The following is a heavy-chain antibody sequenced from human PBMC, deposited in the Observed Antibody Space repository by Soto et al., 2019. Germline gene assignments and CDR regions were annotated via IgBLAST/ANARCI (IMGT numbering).Heavy chain of an antibody. CDR2: MHYSGST. Sequence: QVQLQESGPGLVKPSETLSLICSVSGDSMRSSDYYWGWIRQPPNKGLEWIGSMHYSGSTFYNPSLKSRVTISVDTSKNQFSLKLTSVTAADTAVYYCARPGYSSSWYWFDPWGQGTLVTVSS. J-gene: IGHJ5*02. D-gene: IGHD6-13*01. V-gene: IGHV4-39*01. CDR1: GDSMRSSDYY. CDR3: ARPGYSSSWYWFDP.